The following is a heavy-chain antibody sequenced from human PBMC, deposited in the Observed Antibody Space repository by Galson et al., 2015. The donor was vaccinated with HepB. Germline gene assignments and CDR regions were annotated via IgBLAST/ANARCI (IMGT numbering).Heavy chain of an antibody. V-gene: IGHV1-24*01. J-gene: IGHJ4*02. D-gene: IGHD5-12*01. CDR2: FDPEDGET. CDR3: ARGGIVATTLFGFDY. CDR1: GYTLTELS. Sequence: SVKVSCKVSGYTLTELSMHWVRQAPGKGLEWMGGFDPEDGETIYAQKLQGRVTMTTDTSTSTAYMELRSLRSDDTAVYYCARGGIVATTLFGFDYWGQGTLVTVSS.